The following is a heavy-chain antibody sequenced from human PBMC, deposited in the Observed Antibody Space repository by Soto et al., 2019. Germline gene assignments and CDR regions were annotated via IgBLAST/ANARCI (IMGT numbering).Heavy chain of an antibody. J-gene: IGHJ4*02. CDR2: INHSRST. V-gene: IGHV4-34*01. CDR3: ARGWGRIFDY. Sequence: QVQLQQWGAGLLKPSETLSLTCAVYGGSFSGYYWSWIRQPPGKGLEWIGEINHSRSTNYNPSLKSRVTISVYTSKNQFPLNLSSVTASDTAVYYCARGWGRIFDYWCQGTLVTVSS. CDR1: GGSFSGYY. D-gene: IGHD7-27*01.